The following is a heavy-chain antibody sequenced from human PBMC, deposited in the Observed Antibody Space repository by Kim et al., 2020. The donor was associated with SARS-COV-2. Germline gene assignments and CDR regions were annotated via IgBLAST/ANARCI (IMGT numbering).Heavy chain of an antibody. CDR3: ARDSYYDIFRYYYYYMDV. CDR2: INAGNGNT. V-gene: IGHV1-3*01. Sequence: ASVKVSCKASGYTFTSYAMHWVRQAPGQRLEWMGWINAGNGNTKYSQKFKGRVTITRDTSASTAYMELSSLRSEDTAVYYCARDSYYDIFRYYYYYMDVWGKGTTVTVSS. J-gene: IGHJ6*03. D-gene: IGHD3-9*01. CDR1: GYTFTSYA.